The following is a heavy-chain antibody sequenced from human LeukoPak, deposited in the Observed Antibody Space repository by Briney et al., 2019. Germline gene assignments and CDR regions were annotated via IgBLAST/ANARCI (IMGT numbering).Heavy chain of an antibody. CDR2: IYYSGST. V-gene: IGHV4-59*01. CDR1: GGSISSYY. J-gene: IGHJ5*02. D-gene: IGHD2-15*01. Sequence: PSETLSLTCTVSGGSISSYYWSWIRQPPGKGLEWIGYIYYSGSTNYNPSLKSRVTKSVDTSKNQFSLKLSSVTAADTAVYYCARALGYCSGGSCYSNWFDPWGQGTLVTVSS. CDR3: ARALGYCSGGSCYSNWFDP.